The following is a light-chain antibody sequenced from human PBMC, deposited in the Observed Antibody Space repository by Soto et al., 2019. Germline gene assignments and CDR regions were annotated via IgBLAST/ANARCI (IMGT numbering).Light chain of an antibody. CDR1: SSDVGGYNY. V-gene: IGLV2-14*01. CDR3: SSYTSSSTV. CDR2: EFS. J-gene: IGLJ2*01. Sequence: QSVLTQPASVSGSPGQSITISCTGTSSDVGGYNYVSWYQQHPGKAPKLMIYEFSNRPSGVSNRFSGSKSGNTASLTISGLQAEDEADYYCSSYTSSSTVFGGGTKVTVL.